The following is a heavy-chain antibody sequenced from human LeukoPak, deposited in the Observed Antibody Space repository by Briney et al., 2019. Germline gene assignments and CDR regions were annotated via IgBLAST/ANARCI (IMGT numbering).Heavy chain of an antibody. D-gene: IGHD2-21*01. Sequence: GESLKISCKGSGYSLSSYWIGWVRQMPGKGLESMGIIYPGDSDTRYSPSFRGQVTISADKSINTVYLQWSSLKASDTAMYYCARDRIAGYWGQGTLVTVSS. CDR1: GYSLSSYW. CDR2: IYPGDSDT. V-gene: IGHV5-51*01. J-gene: IGHJ4*02. CDR3: ARDRIAGY.